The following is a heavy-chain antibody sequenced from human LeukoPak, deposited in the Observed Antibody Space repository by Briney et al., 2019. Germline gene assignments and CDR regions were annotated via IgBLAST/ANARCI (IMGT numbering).Heavy chain of an antibody. Sequence: GGPLRLSCAASGFTFSSYGMHGGLRAPGRGLEWVSFIWYDGSNKYYADSVKGRFTISREHSQNTLYLQMSRLRAEDTAVYYCAKDAAIVVVTAIRVGAFDIWGQGTMVTVSS. CDR2: IWYDGSNK. J-gene: IGHJ3*02. CDR1: GFTFSSYG. D-gene: IGHD2-21*02. CDR3: AKDAAIVVVTAIRVGAFDI. V-gene: IGHV3-30*02.